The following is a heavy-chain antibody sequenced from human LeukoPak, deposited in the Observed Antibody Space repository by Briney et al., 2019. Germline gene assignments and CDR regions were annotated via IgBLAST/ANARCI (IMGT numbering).Heavy chain of an antibody. V-gene: IGHV3-48*04. CDR1: GFTFSSYS. Sequence: GGSLRLSCAASGFTFSSYSMNWVRQAPGKGLEWISCISTSGSTVYYADSVKGRFTVSRDNARNSLYLQMNSLRAEDTALYYCARDGPAYSFDYWGQGTLATVSS. CDR2: ISTSGSTV. CDR3: ARDGPAYSFDY. D-gene: IGHD5-18*01. J-gene: IGHJ4*02.